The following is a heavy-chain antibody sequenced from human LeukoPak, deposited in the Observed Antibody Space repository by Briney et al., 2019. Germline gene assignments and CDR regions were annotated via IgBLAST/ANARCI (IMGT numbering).Heavy chain of an antibody. CDR1: GGSFSGYY. J-gene: IGHJ4*02. D-gene: IGHD6-19*01. Sequence: SETLSLTCAVYGGSFSGYYWSWIRQPPGKGLEWIGEINHSGSTNYNPSLKSRVTMSVDTSKNQFSLKLSSVTAADTAVYYCARERPSIAVAGTLIDYWGQGTLVTVSS. CDR3: ARERPSIAVAGTLIDY. CDR2: INHSGST. V-gene: IGHV4-34*01.